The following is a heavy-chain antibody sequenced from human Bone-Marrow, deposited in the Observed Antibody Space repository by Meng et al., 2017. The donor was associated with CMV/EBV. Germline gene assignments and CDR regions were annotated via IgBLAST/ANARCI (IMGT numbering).Heavy chain of an antibody. V-gene: IGHV3-49*04. CDR3: TRGGGMIVVVRPMDY. Sequence: GESLKISCTASGFTFGDYAMSWVRQAPGKGLEWVGFIRSKAYGGTTEYAASVKGRFTISRDDSKSIAYLQMNSLKTEDTAVYYCTRGGGMIVVVRPMDYWGQGTLDTVSS. CDR1: GFTFGDYA. CDR2: IRSKAYGGTT. J-gene: IGHJ4*02. D-gene: IGHD3-22*01.